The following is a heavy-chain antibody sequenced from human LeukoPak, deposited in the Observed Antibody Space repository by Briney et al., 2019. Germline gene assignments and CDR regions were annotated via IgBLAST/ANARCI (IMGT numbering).Heavy chain of an antibody. CDR2: IRYDGSNK. J-gene: IGHJ4*02. CDR3: ARDSPVVQLLLYYFDY. V-gene: IGHV3-30*02. CDR1: GFTFSSYG. Sequence: GGSLRLSCAASGFTFSSYGMHWVRQAPGKGLEWVAFIRYDGSNKYYADSVKGRFTISRDNSKNTLYLQMNSLRAEDTAVYYCARDSPVVQLLLYYFDYWGQGTLVTVSS. D-gene: IGHD2-2*01.